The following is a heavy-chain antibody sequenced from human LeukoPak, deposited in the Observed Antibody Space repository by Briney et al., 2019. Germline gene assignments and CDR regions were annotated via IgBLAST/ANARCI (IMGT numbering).Heavy chain of an antibody. CDR3: ARVAGDYANNYYYYYYMDV. V-gene: IGHV4-38-2*02. CDR1: GYSISSGYY. CDR2: IYHSGNT. D-gene: IGHD4-17*01. J-gene: IGHJ6*03. Sequence: PSETLSLTCSVSGYSISSGYYWGWIRQPPGKGLEWIGSIYHSGNTLYNPSLKSRVTISVDTSKNQFSLKLRSVTAADTAVYYCARVAGDYANNYYYYYYMDVWGKGTAVTVSS.